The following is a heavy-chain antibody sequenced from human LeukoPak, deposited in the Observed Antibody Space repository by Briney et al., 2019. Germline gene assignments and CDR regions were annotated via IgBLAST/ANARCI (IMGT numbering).Heavy chain of an antibody. CDR1: GGSISSSSYY. V-gene: IGHV4-39*02. CDR3: ARDKEGGVSI. CDR2: IYYSGST. D-gene: IGHD1-26*01. J-gene: IGHJ3*02. Sequence: PSETLSLTWTVSGGSISSSSYYWCWIRQPPGKGLEWIGSIYYSGSTYYNPSLKSRVTISVDTSKNQFSLKLSSVTAADTAVYYCARDKEGGVSIWGQGTMVTVSS.